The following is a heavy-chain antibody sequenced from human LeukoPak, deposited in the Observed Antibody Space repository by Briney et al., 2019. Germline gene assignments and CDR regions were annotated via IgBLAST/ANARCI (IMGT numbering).Heavy chain of an antibody. CDR3: ATNGGPMSAAFDI. Sequence: GGSLRLSCAASGFTFSIYAMSWVRQAPGKGLEWVSAISNNGGYTYYADSVQGRFTISRDNSKSTLCLQMNSLRAEDTAVYYCATNGGPMSAAFDIWGQGTMVTVSS. CDR2: ISNNGGYT. V-gene: IGHV3-23*01. D-gene: IGHD3-16*01. J-gene: IGHJ3*02. CDR1: GFTFSIYA.